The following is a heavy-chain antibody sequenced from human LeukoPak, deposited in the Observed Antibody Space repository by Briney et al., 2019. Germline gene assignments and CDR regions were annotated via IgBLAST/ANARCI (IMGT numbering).Heavy chain of an antibody. J-gene: IGHJ4*02. V-gene: IGHV7-4-1*02. CDR3: ARVGGSSSSEGLDY. Sequence: EASVTVSCKASGYSFTNYAMNWVRQARGQGLEGMGWINTNTGNPTYARGFTGRFVLSLDTSVSTAYLQISSLKAEDTAVYYCARVGGSSSSEGLDYWGQGTLVTVSS. CDR2: INTNTGNP. D-gene: IGHD6-6*01. CDR1: GYSFTNYA.